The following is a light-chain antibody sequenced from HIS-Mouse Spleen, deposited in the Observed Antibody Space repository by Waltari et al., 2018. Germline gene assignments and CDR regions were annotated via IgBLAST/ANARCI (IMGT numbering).Light chain of an antibody. CDR2: EGS. CDR1: SSDVGSYNL. V-gene: IGLV2-23*03. CDR3: CSYAGSSTFV. J-gene: IGLJ3*02. Sequence: QSALTQPASVSGSPGQSITISCTGTSSDVGSYNLVSWYQQHPGKAPKLMIYEGSKRPSGVSKRFSGSKSGNTASLTISGLQAEDEADYYCCSYAGSSTFVFGGGTKLTVL.